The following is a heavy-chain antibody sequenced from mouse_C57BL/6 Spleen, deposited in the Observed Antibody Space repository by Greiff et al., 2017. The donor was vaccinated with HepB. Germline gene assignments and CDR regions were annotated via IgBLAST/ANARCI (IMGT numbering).Heavy chain of an antibody. CDR2: IRSKSNNYAT. D-gene: IGHD4-1*01. CDR1: GFSFNTYA. V-gene: IGHV10-1*01. J-gene: IGHJ3*01. CDR3: VRHGATGMAY. Sequence: DVHLVESGGGLVQPKGSLELSCAASGFSFNTYAMNWVRQAPGKGLEWVARIRSKSNNYATYYADSVKDRFTISRDDSESMLYLQMNNLKTEDTAMYYCVRHGATGMAYWGQGTLVTVSA.